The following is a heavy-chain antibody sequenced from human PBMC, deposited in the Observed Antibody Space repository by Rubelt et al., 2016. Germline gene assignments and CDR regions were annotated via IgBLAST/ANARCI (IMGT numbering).Heavy chain of an antibody. D-gene: IGHD4-23*01. CDR1: GFTFSNAW. Sequence: GGSLRLSCAASGFTFSNAWMNWVRQAPGKGLEWVAVISYDGSNKYYADSVKGRFTISRDNSKNTLYLQMNSLRAEDTAVYYCAKSSGAVVIDYWGQGTLVTVSS. CDR3: AKSSGAVVIDY. J-gene: IGHJ4*02. CDR2: ISYDGSNK. V-gene: IGHV3-30*18.